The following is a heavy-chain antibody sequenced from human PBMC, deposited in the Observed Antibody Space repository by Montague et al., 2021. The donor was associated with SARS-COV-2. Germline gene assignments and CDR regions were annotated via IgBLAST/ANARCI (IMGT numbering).Heavy chain of an antibody. CDR3: ARHRITRSFGRRLDY. D-gene: IGHD3-3*01. CDR2: IYYSGST. J-gene: IGHJ4*02. Sequence: SETLSLTCTVSGGSIRSSSYYWGWIRQPPGKGLEWIGSIYYSGSTYYNPSLKSRVTISVDTSKNQFSLKLSSVTAADTAVYYCARHRITRSFGRRLDYWGQGTLVTVSS. CDR1: GGSIRSSSYY. V-gene: IGHV4-39*01.